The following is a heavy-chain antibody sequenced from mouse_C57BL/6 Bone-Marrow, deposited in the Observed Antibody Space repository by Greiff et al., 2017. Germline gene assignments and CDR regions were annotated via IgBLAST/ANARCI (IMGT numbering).Heavy chain of an antibody. CDR1: GFTFTRYW. CDR3: TRWANLLGSDY. CDR2: INPSSGYT. Sequence: QVPLQQSGAELAKPGASVKLSCKASGFTFTRYWMHWVKQRPGQGLEWIGYINPSSGYTKYNPKFKDKATLTADKSSSTAYLQLSSLTYEDTAVYYCTRWANLLGSDYWGQGTTLTVSS. J-gene: IGHJ2*01. D-gene: IGHD2-1*01. V-gene: IGHV1-7*01.